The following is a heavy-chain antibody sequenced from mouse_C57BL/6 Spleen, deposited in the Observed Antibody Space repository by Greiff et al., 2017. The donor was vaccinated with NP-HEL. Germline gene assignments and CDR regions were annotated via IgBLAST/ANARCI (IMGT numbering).Heavy chain of an antibody. V-gene: IGHV1-80*01. D-gene: IGHD2-5*01. Sequence: QVQLKESGAELVKPGASVKISCKASGYAFSSYWMNWVKQRPGKGLEWIGQIYPGDGDTNYNGKFKGKATLTADKSSSTAYMQLSSLTSEDSAVYFCARWKDSNYWFAYWGQGTLVTVSA. J-gene: IGHJ3*01. CDR1: GYAFSSYW. CDR2: IYPGDGDT. CDR3: ARWKDSNYWFAY.